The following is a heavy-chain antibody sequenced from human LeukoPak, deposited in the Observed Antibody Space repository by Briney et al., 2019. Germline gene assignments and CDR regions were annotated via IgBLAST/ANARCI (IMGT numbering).Heavy chain of an antibody. Sequence: GEPLKISCKGSGYSFTSYWIGWVRQLPGKGLEWMGIIYPGDSDTRYSPSFQGQVTISADKSISTAYLQWSSLKASDTAMYYCARHSYDSSGYYPNIDYWGQGTLVTVSS. V-gene: IGHV5-51*01. CDR3: ARHSYDSSGYYPNIDY. J-gene: IGHJ4*02. D-gene: IGHD3-22*01. CDR2: IYPGDSDT. CDR1: GYSFTSYW.